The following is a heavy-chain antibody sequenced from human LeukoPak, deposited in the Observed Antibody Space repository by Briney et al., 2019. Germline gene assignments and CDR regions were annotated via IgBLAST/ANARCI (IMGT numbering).Heavy chain of an antibody. CDR3: ARDSRDAFDI. Sequence: GGSLRLSRAASGFTFSSYSMNWVRQAPGKGLEWVSSISSSSSYIYYADSVKGRFTISRDNAKNSLYLQMNSLRAEDTAVYYCARDSRDAFDIWGQGTMVTVSS. J-gene: IGHJ3*02. CDR1: GFTFSSYS. CDR2: ISSSSSYI. V-gene: IGHV3-21*01.